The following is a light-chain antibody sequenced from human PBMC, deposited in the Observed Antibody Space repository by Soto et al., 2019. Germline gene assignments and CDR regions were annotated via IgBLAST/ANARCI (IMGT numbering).Light chain of an antibody. Sequence: QSALTPPPSASGSPGQADAISCTGTSIYFGGYNYVSWYQQHPGKSPKLMIYEVNKRPSGVSDRFSGSKSGNTASLTVSGLQDEDEADYYCSSYAGSSNVFGTGTKVTVL. J-gene: IGLJ1*01. CDR3: SSYAGSSNV. CDR2: EVN. CDR1: SIYFGGYNY. V-gene: IGLV2-8*01.